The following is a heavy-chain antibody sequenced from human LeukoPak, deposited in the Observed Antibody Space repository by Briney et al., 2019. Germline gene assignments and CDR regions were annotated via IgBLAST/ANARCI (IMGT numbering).Heavy chain of an antibody. Sequence: SETLSLTCAVYGGSFSGYYWSWIRQPPGKGLEWIGSIYHSGSTYYNPSLKSRVTISVDTSKNQFSLKLSSVTAADTAVYYCARDLGYCTNGVCYKGFDYWGQGTLVTVSS. CDR1: GGSFSGYY. CDR3: ARDLGYCTNGVCYKGFDY. CDR2: IYHSGST. V-gene: IGHV4-34*01. J-gene: IGHJ4*02. D-gene: IGHD2-8*01.